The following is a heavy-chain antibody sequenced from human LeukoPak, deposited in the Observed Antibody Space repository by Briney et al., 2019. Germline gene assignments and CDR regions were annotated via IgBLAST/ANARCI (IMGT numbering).Heavy chain of an antibody. CDR2: IYSGGNT. Sequence: PGGSLRLSCAASGFTVSNNYMSWVRQAPGKGLEWVSLIYSGGNTYYADSLKGRFTISRDNSKNTLYLQMNSLRAEDTAVYYCANSSNWGPPTHWGQGTLVTVSS. CDR1: GFTVSNNY. J-gene: IGHJ4*02. CDR3: ANSSNWGPPTH. D-gene: IGHD7-27*01. V-gene: IGHV3-53*01.